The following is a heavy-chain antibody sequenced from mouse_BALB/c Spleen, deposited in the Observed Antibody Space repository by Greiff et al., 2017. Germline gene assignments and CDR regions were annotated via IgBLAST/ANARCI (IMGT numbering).Heavy chain of an antibody. Sequence: QVQLQQPGAELVKPGASVKLSCKASGYTFTSYWMHWVKQRPGQGLEWIGEINPSNGRTNYNEKFKSKATLTVDKSSSTAYMQLSSLTSEDSAVYYCARSDGYLYYFDYWGQGTTLTVSS. V-gene: IGHV1S81*02. CDR1: GYTFTSYW. CDR2: INPSNGRT. J-gene: IGHJ2*01. D-gene: IGHD2-3*01. CDR3: ARSDGYLYYFDY.